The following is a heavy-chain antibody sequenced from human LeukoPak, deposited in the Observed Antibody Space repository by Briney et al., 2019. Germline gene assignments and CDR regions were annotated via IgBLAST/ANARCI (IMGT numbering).Heavy chain of an antibody. Sequence: SETLSPTCAVYGGSFSGYYWSWICQSPGKGLEWIGETYHSGSTNYNPSLKSRVTISLDTSKNQFSLKLSSVTAADTAVYYCARLSGLRYFDWLLFFDYWGQGTLVTVSS. CDR2: TYHSGST. J-gene: IGHJ4*02. V-gene: IGHV4-34*01. CDR3: ARLSGLRYFDWLLFFDY. CDR1: GGSFSGYY. D-gene: IGHD3-9*01.